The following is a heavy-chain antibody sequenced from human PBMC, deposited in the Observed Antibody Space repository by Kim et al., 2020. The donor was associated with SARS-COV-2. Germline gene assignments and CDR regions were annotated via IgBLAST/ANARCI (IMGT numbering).Heavy chain of an antibody. CDR1: GFTFSSYA. J-gene: IGHJ4*02. D-gene: IGHD2-15*01. V-gene: IGHV3-30*04. CDR2: ISYDGSNK. Sequence: GGSLRLSCAASGFTFSSYAMHWVRQAPGKGLEWVAVISYDGSNKYYADSVKGRFTISRDNSKNTLYLQMNSLRAEDTAVYYCARGGRILGYCSGGSCYSLKLDYWGQGTLVTVSS. CDR3: ARGGRILGYCSGGSCYSLKLDY.